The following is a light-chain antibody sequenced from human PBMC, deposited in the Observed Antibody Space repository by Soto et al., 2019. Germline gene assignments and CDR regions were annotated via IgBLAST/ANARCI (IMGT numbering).Light chain of an antibody. CDR1: QRISGW. Sequence: DIQMTQSPSTLSASVGAPVAIACRARQRISGWLAWYQQKPGKAPKLLIYDVSALRRGVPPRFSGSGSGTEFILTISSLQPDDFATYYCQQYDTYSGTFGQGTKVDI. CDR2: DVS. CDR3: QQYDTYSGT. J-gene: IGKJ1*01. V-gene: IGKV1-5*01.